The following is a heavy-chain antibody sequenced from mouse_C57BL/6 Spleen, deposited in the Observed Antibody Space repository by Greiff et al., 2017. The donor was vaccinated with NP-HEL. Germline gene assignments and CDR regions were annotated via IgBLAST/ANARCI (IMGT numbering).Heavy chain of an antibody. CDR1: GYSITSGYY. CDR2: ISYDGSN. Sequence: VQLKESGPGLVKPSQSLSLTCSVTGYSITSGYYWNWIRQFPGNKLEWMGYISYDGSNNYNPSLKNRISITRDTSKNQFFLKLNSVTTEDTATYYCARSYGYVDYWGQGTTLTVSS. V-gene: IGHV3-6*01. CDR3: ARSYGYVDY. D-gene: IGHD1-1*02. J-gene: IGHJ2*01.